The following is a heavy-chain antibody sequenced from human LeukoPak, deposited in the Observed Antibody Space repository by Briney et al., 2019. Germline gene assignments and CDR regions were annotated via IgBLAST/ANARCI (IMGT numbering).Heavy chain of an antibody. J-gene: IGHJ4*02. V-gene: IGHV3-74*01. CDR2: TNVDGSTT. CDR1: GFTFSSYW. CDR3: ARMYSGNPYYFDY. Sequence: GGSLRLSCAASGFTFSSYWMYWVRQAPGKGLVWVSHTNVDGSTTSYADSVKGRFTISRDNAKNTVHLQMNSLRAEDMAVYFCARMYSGNPYYFDYWGQGTLVTVSS. D-gene: IGHD1-26*01.